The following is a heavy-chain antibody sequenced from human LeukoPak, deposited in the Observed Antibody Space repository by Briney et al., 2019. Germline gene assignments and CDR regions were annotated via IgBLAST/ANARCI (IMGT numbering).Heavy chain of an antibody. CDR2: INPNSGGT. D-gene: IGHD5-12*01. CDR1: GYTFTGYY. V-gene: IGHV1-2*02. Sequence: ASVKVSCKASGYTFTGYYMHWVRQAPGQGLEWMGWINPNSGGTNYAQKFQGRVTMTRDTSISTAYMELSRLRSDDTAVYYCARAQRGRGYSAYDANFDYWGQGTLVTVSS. J-gene: IGHJ4*02. CDR3: ARAQRGRGYSAYDANFDY.